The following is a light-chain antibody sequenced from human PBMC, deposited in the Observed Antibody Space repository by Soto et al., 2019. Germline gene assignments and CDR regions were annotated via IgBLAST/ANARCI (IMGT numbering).Light chain of an antibody. CDR2: EVD. CDR1: SSDVGGYNY. Sequence: QSVLIQPASVSGSPGQSITISCTGTSSDVGGYNYVSWYQHHPHRAPKLLIYEVDYRPSGVSNRFSGSKSGHTASLTISGLQAEDEADYYCSSYTSSKTLEVFGFGTMLTVL. V-gene: IGLV2-14*01. CDR3: SSYTSSKTLEV. J-gene: IGLJ1*01.